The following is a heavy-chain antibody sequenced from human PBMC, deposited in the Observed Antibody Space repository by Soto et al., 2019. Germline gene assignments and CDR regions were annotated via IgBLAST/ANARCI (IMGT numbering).Heavy chain of an antibody. V-gene: IGHV4-59*08. J-gene: IGHJ6*02. CDR1: GGSISSYY. CDR2: VHHSWGS. Sequence: QVQLQESGPGLVKPSETMSLSCTVSGGSISSYYWSWFRPSTGKRLEWIGYVHHSWGSSYNPYLQSRVAISLDTSKSQFSLKVTSVTATDTAVYYCARQGFGPLHGLVDVWGQGTTVTVSS. CDR3: ARQGFGPLHGLVDV. D-gene: IGHD3-10*01.